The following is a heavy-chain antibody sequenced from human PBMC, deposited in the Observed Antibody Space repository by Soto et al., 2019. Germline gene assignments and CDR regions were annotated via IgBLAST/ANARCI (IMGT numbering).Heavy chain of an antibody. CDR1: GFTFSNYD. CDR2: IWYDGGNK. J-gene: IGHJ6*02. V-gene: IGHV3-33*01. Sequence: QVQLVESGGGVVQPGRSLRLSGAASGFTFSNYDMHWVRQAPGKGLEWVAVIWYDGGNKYYADSVKGRFTISRDNSKSTLYLQMNSLRAEDTAVYYCARDGTVASYYAMDVWGQGTTVTVSS. D-gene: IGHD1-26*01. CDR3: ARDGTVASYYAMDV.